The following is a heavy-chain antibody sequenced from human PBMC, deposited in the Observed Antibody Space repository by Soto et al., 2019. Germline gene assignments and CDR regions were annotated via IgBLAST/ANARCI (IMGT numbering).Heavy chain of an antibody. CDR3: ARAGADIVVVVAATPGVANSNWFDP. CDR2: INPSGGST. Sequence: GASVKVSCKASGYTSTSYYMHWVRQAPGQGLEWMGIINPSGGSTSYAQKFQGRVTMTRDTSTSTVYMELSSLRSEDTAVYYCARAGADIVVVVAATPGVANSNWFDPWGQGTLVTVSS. J-gene: IGHJ5*02. CDR1: GYTSTSYY. V-gene: IGHV1-46*01. D-gene: IGHD2-15*01.